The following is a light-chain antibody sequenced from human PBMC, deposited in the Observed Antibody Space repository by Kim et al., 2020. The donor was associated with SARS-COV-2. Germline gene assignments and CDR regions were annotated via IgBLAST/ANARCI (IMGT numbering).Light chain of an antibody. J-gene: IGKJ1*01. Sequence: ASVRDRVTITCRASQSISNWLAWFQQKPGKAPKLLISKASTLESGVPSRFSGRGSGTEFTLTISGLQPNDFATYYCQQYNSESVTFGQGTKVDIK. CDR3: QQYNSESVT. V-gene: IGKV1-5*03. CDR2: KAS. CDR1: QSISNW.